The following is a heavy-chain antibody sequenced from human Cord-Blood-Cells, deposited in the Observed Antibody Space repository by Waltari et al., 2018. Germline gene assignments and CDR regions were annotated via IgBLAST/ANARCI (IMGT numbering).Heavy chain of an antibody. CDR1: GGTFSSYA. CDR3: AGNGIRGYSYGSFDY. Sequence: QVQLVQSGAEVKKPGSSVKVSCKASGGTFSSYAISWVRQAPGQGIEWVGGCIPSLVRANHAQKFQGRVTMTADESTSTACMERSILRAEDTAVYYCAGNGIRGYSYGSFDYWGQGTLVTVSS. V-gene: IGHV1-69*01. CDR2: CIPSLVRA. J-gene: IGHJ4*02. D-gene: IGHD5-18*01.